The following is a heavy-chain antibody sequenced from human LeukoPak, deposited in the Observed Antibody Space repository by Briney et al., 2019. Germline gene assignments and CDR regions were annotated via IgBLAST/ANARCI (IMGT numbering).Heavy chain of an antibody. J-gene: IGHJ1*01. Sequence: GESLKISCRGSGYSFTTYWIAWVRQMPGEGLEWMGIIYPGDSETRYSPSFQGQVTISADKSITTAYLQWGSLKASDTAMYYCARGFGSTWLEYWGQGTLVTVSS. V-gene: IGHV5-51*01. D-gene: IGHD6-13*01. CDR3: ARGFGSTWLEY. CDR2: IYPGDSET. CDR1: GYSFTTYW.